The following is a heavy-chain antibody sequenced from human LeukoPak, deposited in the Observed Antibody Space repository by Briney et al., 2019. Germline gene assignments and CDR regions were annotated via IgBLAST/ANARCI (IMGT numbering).Heavy chain of an antibody. Sequence: GGSLRLSCAASGFTFSSSAMRWVRQAPGKCLEWVSASSGAGGSTYYGDSVKCRVTMSNDNCKNTLYLQMNSLRAEDTAVYYCAKDSDYDFWSGYYAVFDYWGQGTLVTVSS. D-gene: IGHD3-3*01. CDR2: SSGAGGST. V-gene: IGHV3-23*01. CDR3: AKDSDYDFWSGYYAVFDY. CDR1: GFTFSSSA. J-gene: IGHJ4*02.